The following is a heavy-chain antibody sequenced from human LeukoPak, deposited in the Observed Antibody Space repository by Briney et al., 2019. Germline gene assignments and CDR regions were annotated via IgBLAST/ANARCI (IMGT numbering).Heavy chain of an antibody. D-gene: IGHD4-17*01. J-gene: IGHJ3*02. V-gene: IGHV4-59*11. CDR2: ISYIGRT. CDR1: DDSFSSHY. CDR3: ARDLVAVTKGFDI. Sequence: PSETLSLTCAVSDDSFSSHYWTWIRQPPGKGLEWIGYISYIGRTNYNPSLKSRVTISIDTSKNQFSLKLTSVTAADTAVYYCARDLVAVTKGFDIWGQGTMVSVSS.